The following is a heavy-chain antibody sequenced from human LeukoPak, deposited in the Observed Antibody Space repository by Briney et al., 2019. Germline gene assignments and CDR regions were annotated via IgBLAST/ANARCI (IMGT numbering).Heavy chain of an antibody. Sequence: ASVKVSCKVSGYTLTELSMHWVRQAPGKGLEWMGGFDPEDGETIYAQKFQGRVTMTEGTSTDTAYMEPSSLRSEDTAVYYCATDYYYGSGSFHWGQGTLVTVSS. CDR1: GYTLTELS. V-gene: IGHV1-24*01. CDR3: ATDYYYGSGSFH. CDR2: FDPEDGET. J-gene: IGHJ4*02. D-gene: IGHD3-10*01.